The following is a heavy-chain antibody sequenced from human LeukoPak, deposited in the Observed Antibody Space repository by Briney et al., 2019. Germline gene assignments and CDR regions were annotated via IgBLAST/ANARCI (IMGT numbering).Heavy chain of an antibody. CDR2: IWYDGSQE. Sequence: GGSLRLSCVASGFSFRGYGMHWVRQAPGKGLEWVALIWYDGSQEYYADPVKGRFTISRDNSKNTVSLQMNSLGGEDTAVYYCARGRGGYTDHSYMDVWGKGTTVTVSS. J-gene: IGHJ6*03. CDR3: ARGRGGYTDHSYMDV. V-gene: IGHV3-33*01. CDR1: GFSFRGYG. D-gene: IGHD3-22*01.